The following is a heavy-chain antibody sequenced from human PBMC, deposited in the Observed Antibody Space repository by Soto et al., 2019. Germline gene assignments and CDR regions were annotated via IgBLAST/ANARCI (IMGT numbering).Heavy chain of an antibody. D-gene: IGHD5-12*01. CDR3: ARVKTGFDYFFDY. CDR1: GGSISSSNYY. CDR2: IYYSGST. J-gene: IGHJ4*02. V-gene: IGHV4-39*01. Sequence: SETLSLTCTVSGGSISSSNYYWGWIRQPPGKGLEWIGSIYYSGSTYYNPSLKSRVTISVDTSKNQFSLKLSSVTAADTAVYYCARVKTGFDYFFDYWGQGTLVTVSS.